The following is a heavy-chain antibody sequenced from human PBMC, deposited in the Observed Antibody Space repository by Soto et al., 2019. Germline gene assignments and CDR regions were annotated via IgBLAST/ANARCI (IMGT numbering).Heavy chain of an antibody. J-gene: IGHJ4*02. CDR3: TRTPGYCSTPSCYVYFDY. CDR2: ISSSSTYI. Sequence: GGSLRLSCAASGFTFSDYIMNWVRRAPGKGLEWVSSISSSSTYIYYADSVKGRFSISRDNTKNSLLLQMSSLRAEDTAVYYCTRTPGYCSTPSCYVYFDYWGQGALVTVSS. V-gene: IGHV3-21*01. D-gene: IGHD2-2*03. CDR1: GFTFSDYI.